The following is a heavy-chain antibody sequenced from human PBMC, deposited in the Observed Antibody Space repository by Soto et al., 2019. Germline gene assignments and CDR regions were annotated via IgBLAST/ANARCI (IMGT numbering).Heavy chain of an antibody. D-gene: IGHD1-1*01. CDR1: GGFVSSGSYY. Sequence: QVQLQQWGAGLLKPSETLSLTCAVYGGFVSSGSYYWSWIRQPPGKGLEWIGEMSHSGGTHFNPPLKSQVTISVTTSKNQSSLKMSSVTAADTALYYCARVERGTATTVVDAFDIWGPGTMVTVSS. V-gene: IGHV4-34*01. CDR3: ARVERGTATTVVDAFDI. CDR2: MSHSGGT. J-gene: IGHJ3*02.